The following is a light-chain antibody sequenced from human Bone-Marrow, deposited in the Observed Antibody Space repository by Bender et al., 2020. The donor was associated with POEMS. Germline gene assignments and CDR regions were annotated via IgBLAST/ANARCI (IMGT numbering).Light chain of an antibody. CDR3: SSYTGDSTAGLL. CDR2: SSH. CDR1: SSNIGAHA. V-gene: IGLV1-44*01. Sequence: QSVLTQPPSASGTPGQRVTISCSGGSSNIGAHAVNWYQHLPGTAPKLLIYSSHRRPSEVPDRFSGSRSGTSASLAISGLQSEDEGDYYCSSYTGDSTAGLLFGGGTKLTVL. J-gene: IGLJ2*01.